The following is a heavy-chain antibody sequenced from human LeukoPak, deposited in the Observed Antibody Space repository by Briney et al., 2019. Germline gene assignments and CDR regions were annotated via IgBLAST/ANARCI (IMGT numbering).Heavy chain of an antibody. Sequence: SETLSLTCAVYGGSFSGYYWSWIRQPQGKGLEWIGVINHSGSTNYNPSLKSRVTISVDTSNNQFSLKLSSVTAADTAVYYGARWVVPAAIDYGGQGTLVTASS. CDR3: ARWVVPAAIDY. CDR1: GGSFSGYY. CDR2: INHSGST. J-gene: IGHJ4*02. D-gene: IGHD2-2*02. V-gene: IGHV4-34*01.